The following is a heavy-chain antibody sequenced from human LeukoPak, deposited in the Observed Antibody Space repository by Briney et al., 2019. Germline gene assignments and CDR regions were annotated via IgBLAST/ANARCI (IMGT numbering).Heavy chain of an antibody. V-gene: IGHV3-21*01. CDR3: ARDGGYNYGMDV. D-gene: IGHD2-2*02. J-gene: IGHJ6*02. Sequence: GGSLRLSCADSGFSISSKWMRWVRRAPGKGLEWVTSISSSSSYIYYADSVKGRFTISRDNAKNSLYLQMNSLRAEDTAVYYCARDGGYNYGMDVWGQGTTVTVSS. CDR2: ISSSSSYI. CDR1: GFSISSKW.